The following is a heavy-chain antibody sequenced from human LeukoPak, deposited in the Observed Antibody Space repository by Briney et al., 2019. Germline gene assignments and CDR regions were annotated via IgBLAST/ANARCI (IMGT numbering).Heavy chain of an antibody. CDR1: GGTFRNYA. D-gene: IGHD6-19*01. CDR3: ARVGSGWTGYYYYYMDV. V-gene: IGHV1-2*02. CDR2: VNPNSGGT. Sequence: ASVKVSCKASGGTFRNYAISWVRQAPGQGLEWMGWVNPNSGGTNYAQKFQGRVTMTRDTSISTAYMELSRLRSDDTAVYYCARVGSGWTGYYYYYMDVWGKGTTVTISS. J-gene: IGHJ6*03.